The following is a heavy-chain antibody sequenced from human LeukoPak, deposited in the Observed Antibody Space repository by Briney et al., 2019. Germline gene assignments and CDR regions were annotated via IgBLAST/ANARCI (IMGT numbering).Heavy chain of an antibody. D-gene: IGHD3-9*01. CDR3: AHILTDYYMDY. CDR1: GDTLNRIG. V-gene: IGHV1-18*01. J-gene: IGHJ4*02. CDR2: ISAYNGNT. Sequence: ASVKVSCKASGDTLNRIGFRWVRQAPGQGLEWMGWISAYNGNTNYAQKLQGRVTMTTDTSTTTAYMELGSLSSEDTAVYYCAHILTDYYMDYWGQGTLVTVSS.